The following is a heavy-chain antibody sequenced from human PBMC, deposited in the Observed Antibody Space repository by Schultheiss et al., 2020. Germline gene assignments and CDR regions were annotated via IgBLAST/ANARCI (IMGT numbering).Heavy chain of an antibody. CDR1: GFTFSSYA. V-gene: IGHV3-30*04. Sequence: GGSLRLSCAASGFTFSSYAMHWVRQGPGKGLEWVAFMSYDGRTTYYADSVKGRFTISRDNSKNTLYLQMNSLRAEDTAVYYCAKDPAYQLLQGYMDVWGKGTTVTVSS. J-gene: IGHJ6*03. CDR3: AKDPAYQLLQGYMDV. D-gene: IGHD2-2*01. CDR2: MSYDGRTT.